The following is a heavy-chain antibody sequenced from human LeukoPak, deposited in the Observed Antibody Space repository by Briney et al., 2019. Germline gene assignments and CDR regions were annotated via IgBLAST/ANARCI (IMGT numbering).Heavy chain of an antibody. CDR3: ARADSSGYYKEYYSLDY. V-gene: IGHV4-34*01. D-gene: IGHD3-22*01. CDR1: GGSFSGYY. CDR2: IYYSGST. J-gene: IGHJ4*02. Sequence: SETLSLTCAVYGGSFSGYYWSWIRQPPGKGLEWIGSIYYSGSTYYNPSLKSRVTISVDTSKNQFSLKLSSVTAADTAVYYCARADSSGYYKEYYSLDYWGQGTLVTVSS.